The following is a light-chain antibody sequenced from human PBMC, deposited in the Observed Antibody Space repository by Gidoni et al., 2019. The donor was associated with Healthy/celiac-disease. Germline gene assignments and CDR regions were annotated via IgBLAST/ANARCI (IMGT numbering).Light chain of an antibody. J-gene: IGKJ5*01. CDR1: QGISSY. CDR2: AAS. Sequence: DIQLTQSPSFLSASVGDRVTITCRASQGISSYLAWSQQKPGKAPKLLIYAASTLQSGVPSRFSGSGSGTEFTLTISSLQPEDFATYYCQQLNSYPGITFGQGTRLEIK. CDR3: QQLNSYPGIT. V-gene: IGKV1-9*01.